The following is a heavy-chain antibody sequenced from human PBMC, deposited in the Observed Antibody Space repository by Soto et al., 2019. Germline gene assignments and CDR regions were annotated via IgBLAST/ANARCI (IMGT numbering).Heavy chain of an antibody. V-gene: IGHV4-4*02. Sequence: SETLSLTCAVSGGSISSSNWWSWVRQPPGKGLEWIGEIYHSGSTNYNPSLKSRVTISVDKSKNQFSLKLSSVTAADTAVYYCAGTYYYDSSGYLIDYWGQGTLVTVSS. CDR1: GGSISSSNW. CDR2: IYHSGST. J-gene: IGHJ4*02. CDR3: AGTYYYDSSGYLIDY. D-gene: IGHD3-22*01.